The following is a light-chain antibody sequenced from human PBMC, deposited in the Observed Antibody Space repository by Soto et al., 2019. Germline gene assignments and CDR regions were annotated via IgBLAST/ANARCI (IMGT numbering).Light chain of an antibody. J-gene: IGKJ4*01. CDR1: QSISTW. V-gene: IGKV1-5*01. CDR2: DAS. Sequence: DIQMTQSPSTLSASVGDRVTITCRASQSISTWSAWYQQKPGKAPKLLIFDASSLESGVPSRFTGSGSGTGFTLTIGSLQPDDFATYYCQQYYSFPFTFGGGTKVDIK. CDR3: QQYYSFPFT.